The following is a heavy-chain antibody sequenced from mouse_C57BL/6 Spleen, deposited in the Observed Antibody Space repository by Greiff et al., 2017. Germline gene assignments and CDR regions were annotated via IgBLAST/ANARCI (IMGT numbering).Heavy chain of an antibody. CDR2: IDPEDGET. CDR3: ASIYYGYDEDAMDY. D-gene: IGHD2-2*01. V-gene: IGHV14-2*01. J-gene: IGHJ4*01. Sequence: DVKLVESGAELVKPGASVKLSCTASGFNIKDYYMHWVKQRTEQGLEWIGRIDPEDGETKYAPKFQGKATITADTSSNTAYLQLSSLTSEDTAVYYCASIYYGYDEDAMDYWGQGTSVTVSS. CDR1: GFNIKDYY.